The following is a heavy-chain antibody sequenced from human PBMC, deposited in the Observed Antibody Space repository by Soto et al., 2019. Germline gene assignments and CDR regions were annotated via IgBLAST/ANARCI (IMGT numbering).Heavy chain of an antibody. V-gene: IGHV4-30-4*01. CDR2: IFDSGTT. CDR3: ARGPSGDKVHY. Sequence: WSWIRKPPGEGLEWIGHIFDSGTTYTNPSLRSQVAISLDTSKNHFSLTLSSVTAADTAVYYCARGPSGDKVHYRRQGALVTV. J-gene: IGHJ4*02. D-gene: IGHD7-27*01.